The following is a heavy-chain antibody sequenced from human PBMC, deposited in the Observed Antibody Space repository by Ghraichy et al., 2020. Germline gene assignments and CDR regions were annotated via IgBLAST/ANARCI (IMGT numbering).Heavy chain of an antibody. CDR1: GGSISSYY. Sequence: ESLNISCTVSGGSISSYYWSWIRQPPGKGLEWIGYIYYSGSTNYNPSLKSRVTISVDTSKNQFSLKLSSVTAADTAVYYCVRRGYSYGYLDYWGQGTLVTVSS. V-gene: IGHV4-59*08. J-gene: IGHJ4*02. CDR3: VRRGYSYGYLDY. D-gene: IGHD5-18*01. CDR2: IYYSGST.